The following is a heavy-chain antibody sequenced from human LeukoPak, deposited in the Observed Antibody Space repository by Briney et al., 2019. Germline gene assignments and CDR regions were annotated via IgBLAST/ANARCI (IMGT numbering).Heavy chain of an antibody. D-gene: IGHD3-22*01. J-gene: IGHJ5*02. CDR3: AREGGITMIVVGLDP. V-gene: IGHV4-38-2*02. CDR2: IYHSGST. CDR1: GYSISSGYY. Sequence: SETLSLTCTVSGYSISSGYYWGWIRQPPGKGLEWIGSIYHSGSTYYNPSLESRVTISVDTSKNQFSLKLSSVTAADTAVYYCAREGGITMIVVGLDPWGQGTLVTVSS.